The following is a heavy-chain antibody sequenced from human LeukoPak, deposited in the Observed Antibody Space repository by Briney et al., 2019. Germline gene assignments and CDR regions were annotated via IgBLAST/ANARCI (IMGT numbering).Heavy chain of an antibody. CDR3: ARVKPSSSSLEYYFDY. CDR2: ISDIGSI. CDR1: GGSISSYY. J-gene: IGHJ4*02. Sequence: SETLSLTCTVSGGSISSYYWSWIRQPPGKGLEWIAYISDIGSINYNPSLKSRVTISLDTSKNQFSLKLSSVTAADTAVYYCARVKPSSSSLEYYFDYWGQGTLVTVSS. V-gene: IGHV4-59*12. D-gene: IGHD6-6*01.